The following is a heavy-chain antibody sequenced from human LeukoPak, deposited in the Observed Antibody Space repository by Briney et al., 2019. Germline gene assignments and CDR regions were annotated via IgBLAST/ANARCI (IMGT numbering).Heavy chain of an antibody. Sequence: ASETLSLTCTVSGGSISSYYWSWIRQPAGKGLEWIGRIYTSGSTYYKPSLKSRVTISVDTSKNQFSLKLSSVTAADTAVYYCARGGYYGSGNDFRFDPWGQGTLVTVSS. CDR1: GGSISSYY. J-gene: IGHJ5*02. CDR2: IYTSGST. D-gene: IGHD3-10*01. CDR3: ARGGYYGSGNDFRFDP. V-gene: IGHV4-4*07.